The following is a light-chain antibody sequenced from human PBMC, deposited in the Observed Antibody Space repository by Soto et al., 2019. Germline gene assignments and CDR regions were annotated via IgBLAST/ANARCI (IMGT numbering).Light chain of an antibody. Sequence: QSALIQPASVSGSPGQSITISCTGTSSDVGGSNYVSWYQHHPHRAPKLLIYEVDYRPSGVSNRFSGSKSGNTASPTISGLQAEDEADYYCSSYTSSNTLEVFGFGTKLTVL. V-gene: IGLV2-14*01. CDR1: SSDVGGSNY. CDR3: SSYTSSNTLEV. J-gene: IGLJ1*01. CDR2: EVD.